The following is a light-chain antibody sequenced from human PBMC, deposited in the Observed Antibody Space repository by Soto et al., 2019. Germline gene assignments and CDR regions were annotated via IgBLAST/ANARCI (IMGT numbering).Light chain of an antibody. J-gene: IGKJ5*01. CDR1: QSVSSN. Sequence: EIVMTQSPATLSVSPGERATLSCRASQSVSSNLAWYQQKPGQAPRLLIYGASTRATGIPARFSGSRSGTEFTLTISSLQSEDFATYYCQQAHSFPITFGQGTRLEIQ. CDR3: QQAHSFPIT. V-gene: IGKV3-15*01. CDR2: GAS.